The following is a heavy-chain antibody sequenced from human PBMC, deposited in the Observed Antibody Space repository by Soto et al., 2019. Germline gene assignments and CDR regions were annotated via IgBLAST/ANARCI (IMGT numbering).Heavy chain of an antibody. D-gene: IGHD6-6*01. CDR3: ARDRSIAAPTARRYGMDV. J-gene: IGHJ6*02. CDR2: ISAYNGNT. CDR1: GYTFTSYG. Sequence: QVQLVQSGAEVKKPGASVKVSCKASGYTFTSYGISWVRQAPGQGLEGMGWISAYNGNTNYAQKLQGRVTMTTDTSTSTSYMELRSLRSDDTAVYYCARDRSIAAPTARRYGMDVWGQGTTVTVSS. V-gene: IGHV1-18*01.